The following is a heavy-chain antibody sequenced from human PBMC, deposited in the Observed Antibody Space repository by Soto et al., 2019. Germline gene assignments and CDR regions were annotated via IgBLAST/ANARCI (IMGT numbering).Heavy chain of an antibody. CDR1: GYTFTSYG. CDR3: ARDHCGGDCYVLPPANLRFGP. D-gene: IGHD2-21*02. J-gene: IGHJ5*02. V-gene: IGHV1-18*01. CDR2: ISAYNGKT. Sequence: ASVKVSCKASGYTFTSYGISWARQAPGQGLEWMGWISAYNGKTNYAQKLQGRVTMTTDTSTSTAYMELRSLRSDDTAVYYCARDHCGGDCYVLPPANLRFGPWGQGTLVTVSS.